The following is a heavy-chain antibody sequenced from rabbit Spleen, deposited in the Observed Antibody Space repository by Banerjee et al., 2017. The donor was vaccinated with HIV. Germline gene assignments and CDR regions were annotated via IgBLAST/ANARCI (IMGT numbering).Heavy chain of an antibody. J-gene: IGHJ6*01. CDR2: IYTGSSGAT. D-gene: IGHD8-1*01. CDR3: ARDAGTSFSTYGMDL. V-gene: IGHV1S40*01. CDR1: GVSFTTNQY. Sequence: QSLEESGGDLVKPGASLTLTCTASGVSFTTNQYMCWVRQAPGKGLEWIACIYTGSSGATYYASWAKGQFTISKTSSTVDLKMPSLTDADTATYFCARDAGTSFSTYGMDLWGPGTLVTVS.